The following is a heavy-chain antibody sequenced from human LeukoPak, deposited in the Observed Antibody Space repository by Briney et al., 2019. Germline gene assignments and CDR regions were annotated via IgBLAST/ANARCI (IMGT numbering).Heavy chain of an antibody. CDR1: GYTFTSYY. J-gene: IGHJ4*02. CDR2: INPSGGST. V-gene: IGHV1-46*01. Sequence: EASVKVSCKASGYTFTSYYMHWVRQAPGQGLEWMGIINPSGGSTSYAQKFQGRVTMTRDTSTSTVYMELRSLTSDDTAVYYCARATYYQVTFFDYWGQGTLVTVSS. D-gene: IGHD3-10*01. CDR3: ARATYYQVTFFDY.